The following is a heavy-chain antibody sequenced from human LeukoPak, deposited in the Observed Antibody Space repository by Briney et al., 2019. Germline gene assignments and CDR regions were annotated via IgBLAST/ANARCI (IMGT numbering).Heavy chain of an antibody. CDR1: GFTFSSYS. Sequence: GGSLRLSCAASGFTFSSYSMNWVRQAPGKGLEWVSSISSSISYIYYADSVKVRFTISRDNAKNSLYLQMNSLRAEDTAVYYCARDRWAAGKLIVTGANWFDPWGQGTLVTDSS. D-gene: IGHD6-13*01. J-gene: IGHJ5*02. CDR2: ISSSISYI. V-gene: IGHV3-21*01. CDR3: ARDRWAAGKLIVTGANWFDP.